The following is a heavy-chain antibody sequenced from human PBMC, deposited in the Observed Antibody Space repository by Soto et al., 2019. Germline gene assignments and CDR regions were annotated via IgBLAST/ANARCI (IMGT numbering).Heavy chain of an antibody. CDR2: IYPGDSDT. D-gene: IGHD3-10*01. V-gene: IGHV5-51*01. CDR1: GYSFTIYW. J-gene: IGHJ6*02. CDR3: ARHPTSGRSPSGNHYYYYGMDL. Sequence: GESLKISCQCSGYSFTIYWIGWVRQMPGKGLEWMGFIYPGDSDTRYSPSFQGQVTISADKSISTAYLQWSSLKASDTAMYYCARHPTSGRSPSGNHYYYYGMDLWGLGTPVTVSS.